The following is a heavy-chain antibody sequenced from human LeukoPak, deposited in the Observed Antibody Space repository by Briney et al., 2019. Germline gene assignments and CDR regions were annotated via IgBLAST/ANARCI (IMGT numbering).Heavy chain of an antibody. V-gene: IGHV1-2*04. D-gene: IGHD6-13*01. CDR3: ARGRVRYSSSSVPFDY. J-gene: IGHJ4*02. Sequence: VASVKVSCKASGGTFSSYAISWVRQAPGQWLEWMGWINPNSGGTNYAQKFQGWVTMTRDTSISTAYMELSRLRSDDTAVYYCARGRVRYSSSSVPFDYWGQGTLVTVSS. CDR1: GGTFSSYA. CDR2: INPNSGGT.